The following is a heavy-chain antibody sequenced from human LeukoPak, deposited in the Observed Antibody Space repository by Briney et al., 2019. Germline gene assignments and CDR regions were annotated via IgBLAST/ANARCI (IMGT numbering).Heavy chain of an antibody. Sequence: KTSETLSLTCTVSGGSISSYYWSWLRQPPGKGLEWIGYIYYSGSTNYNPSLKSRVTISVDTSKNKFYLKLSSVTAADTAVYYCARQSCSGGSCYPRPYWYFDLWGRSTLVTVSS. CDR1: GGSISSYY. CDR2: IYYSGST. J-gene: IGHJ2*01. CDR3: ARQSCSGGSCYPRPYWYFDL. D-gene: IGHD2-15*01. V-gene: IGHV4-59*08.